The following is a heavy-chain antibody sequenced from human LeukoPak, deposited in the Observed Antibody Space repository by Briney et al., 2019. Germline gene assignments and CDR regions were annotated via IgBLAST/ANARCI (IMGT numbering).Heavy chain of an antibody. CDR1: GGSFSGYY. V-gene: IGHV4-34*01. CDR2: INHSGST. J-gene: IGHJ4*02. CDR3: ARGVGYYDSSGYYYGPRRFDY. Sequence: SETLSLTCAVYGGSFSGYYWSWIRQPPGKGLEWIGEINHSGSTNYNPSLKSRATISVDTSKNQFSLKLSSVTAADTAVYYCARGVGYYDSSGYYYGPRRFDYWGQGTLVTVSS. D-gene: IGHD3-22*01.